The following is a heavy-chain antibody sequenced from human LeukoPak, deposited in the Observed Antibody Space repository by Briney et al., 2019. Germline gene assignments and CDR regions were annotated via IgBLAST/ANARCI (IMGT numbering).Heavy chain of an antibody. Sequence: PGGSLRLSCAASEFNFNTYTMNWVRQAPGKGLEWVSSISSDSSYIYYADAVHGRFTVSRDNAKYSLYLQMNSLRAEDTAVYYCVRGSYGAYDYWGQGSLVTVSS. CDR1: EFNFNTYT. D-gene: IGHD4-17*01. J-gene: IGHJ4*02. CDR3: VRGSYGAYDY. V-gene: IGHV3-21*01. CDR2: ISSDSSYI.